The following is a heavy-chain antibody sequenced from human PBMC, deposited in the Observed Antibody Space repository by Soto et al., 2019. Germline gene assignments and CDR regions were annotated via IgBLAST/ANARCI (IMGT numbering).Heavy chain of an antibody. CDR2: ISVYSGNT. CDR3: ARDLIAARPGWFDP. Sequence: ASVKVTCKASGYTFRTYGISWVRQAPGQGLEWIGWISVYSGNTNYAQKFQGRVTMTTDTSTSTAYMELRSLRSDDTAVYYCARDLIAARPGWFDPWGQGTLVTVS. J-gene: IGHJ5*02. V-gene: IGHV1-18*01. CDR1: GYTFRTYG. D-gene: IGHD6-6*01.